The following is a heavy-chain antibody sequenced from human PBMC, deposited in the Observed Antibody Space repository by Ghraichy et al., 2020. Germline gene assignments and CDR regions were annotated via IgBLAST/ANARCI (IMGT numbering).Heavy chain of an antibody. D-gene: IGHD6-13*01. Sequence: ASVKVSCKASGYTFTDNYIHWVRQAPGQGLEWMGWISGYNDNANYVQKLQGRVTMTTDTSTSTAYMELRSLRSDDTAVYYCARGGSSWLDYWGQGTLVTVSS. CDR2: ISGYNDNA. CDR3: ARGGSSWLDY. V-gene: IGHV1-18*04. J-gene: IGHJ4*02. CDR1: GYTFTDNY.